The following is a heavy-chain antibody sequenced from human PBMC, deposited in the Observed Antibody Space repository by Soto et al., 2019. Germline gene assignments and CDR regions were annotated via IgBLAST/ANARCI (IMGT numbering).Heavy chain of an antibody. D-gene: IGHD6-13*01. CDR3: ARDRSRSSWYEAGDY. J-gene: IGHJ4*02. V-gene: IGHV1-69*04. CDR1: GGTFSSYT. Sequence: ASVKVSCKASGGTFSSYTISWVRQAPGQGLEWMGRIIPILGIANYAQKFQGRVTITADKSTSTAYMELSSLRSEDTAVYYCARDRSRSSWYEAGDYWGQGTLVTVS. CDR2: IIPILGIA.